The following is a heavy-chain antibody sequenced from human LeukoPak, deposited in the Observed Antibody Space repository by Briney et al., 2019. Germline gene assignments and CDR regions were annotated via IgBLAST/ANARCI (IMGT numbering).Heavy chain of an antibody. V-gene: IGHV3-53*01. CDR3: AREYYYDSSGYPHDAFDI. J-gene: IGHJ3*02. CDR2: IYSGGST. D-gene: IGHD3-22*01. CDR1: GFTFSSNY. Sequence: GGSLRLSCAASGFTFSSNYMSWVRQAPGKGLEWVSVIYSGGSTYYADSVKGRFTISRDNSKNTLYLQMNSLRAEDTAVYYCAREYYYDSSGYPHDAFDIWGQGTVVTVSS.